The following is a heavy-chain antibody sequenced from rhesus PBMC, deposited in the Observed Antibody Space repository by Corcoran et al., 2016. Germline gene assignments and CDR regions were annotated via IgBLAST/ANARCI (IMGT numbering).Heavy chain of an antibody. CDR1: GFTFSSYG. CDR2: INRGGGST. J-gene: IGHJ4*01. V-gene: IGHV3S5*01. CDR3: AKDKGD. Sequence: EVQLVETGGGLVQPGGALKLSCAASGFTFSSYGMSWVRQAPGKGLEGVSAINRGGGSTYYADSVKGRFTISRDNSKNTLSLQMNSLRAEDTAVYYCAKDKGDWGQGVLVTVSS.